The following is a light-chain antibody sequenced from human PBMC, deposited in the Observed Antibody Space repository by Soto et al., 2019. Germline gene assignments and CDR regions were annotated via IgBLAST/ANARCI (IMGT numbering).Light chain of an antibody. CDR3: QQYNNWPPWT. J-gene: IGKJ1*01. V-gene: IGKV3-15*01. CDR1: QSVGSD. Sequence: EIVITQSPATLSVSPGERATLSCRASQSVGSDLAWYQHTPGQPPRLLIYGASTRATGIPGRFSGSGSGTEFTLTISSLQSEDFAVYFCQQYNNWPPWTLGQGTKVDIK. CDR2: GAS.